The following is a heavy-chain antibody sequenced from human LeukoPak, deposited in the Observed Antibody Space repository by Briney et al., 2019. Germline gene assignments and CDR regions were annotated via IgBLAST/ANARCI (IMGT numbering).Heavy chain of an antibody. J-gene: IGHJ4*01. CDR3: ASASSHRIAAGGDY. D-gene: IGHD6-13*01. Sequence: GGSLRLSCAASGFTFTNYWMHRVRQGQGKGLVWVSRISTDGSTRHYADSVKGRFTSSRDNSKNMMYLQMNSLRAEDTAVYYCASASSHRIAAGGDYWGHGTLVTVSS. CDR1: GFTFTNYW. V-gene: IGHV3-74*01. CDR2: ISTDGSTR.